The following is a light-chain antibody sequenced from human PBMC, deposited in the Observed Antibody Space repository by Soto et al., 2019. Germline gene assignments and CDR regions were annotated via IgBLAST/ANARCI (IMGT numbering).Light chain of an antibody. J-gene: IGLJ3*02. Sequence: ALTQPASVSGSPGQSITISCSGTTSDVGGYDVVSWYQQHPGKAPKLMIFEVNQRPSGVSDRFSGSKSGNTASLTISGLQAGDEADYYCCSFAGSSTFWVFGGGTQLTVL. CDR3: CSFAGSSTFWV. CDR2: EVN. V-gene: IGLV2-23*02. CDR1: TSDVGGYDV.